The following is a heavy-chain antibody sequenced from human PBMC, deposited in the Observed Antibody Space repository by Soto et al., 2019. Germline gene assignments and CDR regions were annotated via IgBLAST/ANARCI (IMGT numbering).Heavy chain of an antibody. J-gene: IGHJ4*02. D-gene: IGHD4-17*01. V-gene: IGHV2-5*02. Sequence: QITLKESGPTLVKPTQTLTLTCTFPGFSLSTSGVGVGWIRQPPGKALEWLALIYWDDDKRYSPSLKSRLTITKDTSNTQLVLTLTNMDPVDTATYYCAHSDYGDYVIVFAYWGQGTLVTVSS. CDR1: GFSLSTSGVG. CDR2: IYWDDDK. CDR3: AHSDYGDYVIVFAY.